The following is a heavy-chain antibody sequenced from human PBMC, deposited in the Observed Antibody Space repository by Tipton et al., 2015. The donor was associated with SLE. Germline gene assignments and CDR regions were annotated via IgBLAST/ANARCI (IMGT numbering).Heavy chain of an antibody. CDR1: GGSISSGSYY. Sequence: TLSLTCTVSGGSISSGSYYWGWIRQPPGKGLEWIGSFYYSGSTYYNPSLKSRVTISVDTSKNQFSLKLSSVTAADTAVYYCARIVAAAGTRYFDYWGQGTLVTVSS. CDR3: ARIVAAAGTRYFDY. V-gene: IGHV4-39*07. J-gene: IGHJ4*02. CDR2: FYYSGST. D-gene: IGHD6-13*01.